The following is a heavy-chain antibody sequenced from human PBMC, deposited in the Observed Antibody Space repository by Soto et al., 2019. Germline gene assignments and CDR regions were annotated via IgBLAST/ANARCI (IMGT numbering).Heavy chain of an antibody. J-gene: IGHJ4*02. V-gene: IGHV1-69*12. Sequence: QVQLVQSGAEVKKPGSSVKVSCKASGGTFSSYAISWVRQAPGQGLEWMGGIIPIFGTANYAQKFQGRVTITADESTSTAYMELRSLRAEDTAVYYCGREGGNVGSGRYFLDYWGQGTLVTVSS. CDR3: GREGGNVGSGRYFLDY. D-gene: IGHD3-10*01. CDR2: IIPIFGTA. CDR1: GGTFSSYA.